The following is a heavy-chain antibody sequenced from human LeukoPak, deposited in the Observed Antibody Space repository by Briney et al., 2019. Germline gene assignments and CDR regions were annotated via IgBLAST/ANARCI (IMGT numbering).Heavy chain of an antibody. V-gene: IGHV3-9*01. J-gene: IGHJ4*02. CDR3: AKDVSSSWSAPDFDF. CDR2: ISWNSGSI. Sequence: GGSLRLSCAASGFTFDDYAMHWVRQAPGKGLEWVSGISWNSGSIGYADSVKGRFTISRDNAKNSLYLQMNSLRAEDTALYYCAKDVSSSWSAPDFDFWGQGTLVTVSS. D-gene: IGHD6-13*01. CDR1: GFTFDDYA.